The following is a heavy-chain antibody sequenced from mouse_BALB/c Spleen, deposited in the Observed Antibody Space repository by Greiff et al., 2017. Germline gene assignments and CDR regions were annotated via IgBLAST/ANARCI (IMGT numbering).Heavy chain of an antibody. CDR2: INPSNGRT. D-gene: IGHD2-4*01. CDR1: GYTFTSYW. V-gene: IGHV1S81*02. CDR3: ARTAIYYDYDPFAY. J-gene: IGHJ3*01. Sequence: QVQLQQSGAELMKPGASVKLSCKASGYTFTSYWMHWVKQRPGQGLEWIGEINPSNGRTNYNEKFKSKATLTVDKSSSTAYMQLSSLTSEDSAVYYCARTAIYYDYDPFAYWGQGTLVTVAA.